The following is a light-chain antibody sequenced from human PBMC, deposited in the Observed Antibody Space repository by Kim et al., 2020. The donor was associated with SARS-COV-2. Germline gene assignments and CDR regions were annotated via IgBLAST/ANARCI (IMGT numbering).Light chain of an antibody. J-gene: IGKJ2*04. V-gene: IGKV4-1*01. CDR3: QQYYSIPCS. CDR2: WAS. CDR1: QSILYSSNNKNY. Sequence: SATINCKASQSILYSSNNKNYLAWYQQKPGQPPKLLIYWASTRESGVPDRFSGSGSGTDFALTISGLQAEDVAFYYCQQYYSIPCSFGQGTKLEI.